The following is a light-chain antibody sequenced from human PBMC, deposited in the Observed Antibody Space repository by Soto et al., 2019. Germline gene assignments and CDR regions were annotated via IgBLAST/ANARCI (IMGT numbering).Light chain of an antibody. CDR2: DVS. CDR3: QQRINWPLT. CDR1: QSVTTF. J-gene: IGKJ4*01. V-gene: IGKV3-11*01. Sequence: EIVLTQSPVTLSLSPGERATLSCRASQSVTTFLAWYQQKPGQAPRLLIYDVSNRATGIPARFSGSGSGTDFTLTISSLKPEDFAVYYCQQRINWPLTFGGGTKVEIK.